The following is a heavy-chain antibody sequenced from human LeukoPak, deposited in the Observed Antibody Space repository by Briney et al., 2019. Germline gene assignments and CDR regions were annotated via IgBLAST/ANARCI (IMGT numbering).Heavy chain of an antibody. D-gene: IGHD1-1*01. J-gene: IGHJ3*02. CDR3: ARASWNDLSGALDI. V-gene: IGHV4-59*01. Sequence: PSETLSLTCTVSSGSMSSYYWTWIRQPPGKGLEWIGYFFNSGDIKYNPSLESRVSTSVDMSKNQFSLKLSSVTAADTATYYCARASWNDLSGALDIWGQGTMVTVSS. CDR1: SGSMSSYY. CDR2: FFNSGDI.